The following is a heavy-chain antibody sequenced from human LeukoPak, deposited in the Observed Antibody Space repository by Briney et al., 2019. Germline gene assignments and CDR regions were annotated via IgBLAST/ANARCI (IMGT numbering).Heavy chain of an antibody. J-gene: IGHJ4*02. CDR1: GFTFDDYA. D-gene: IGHD3-22*01. CDR2: ISWNSGSI. Sequence: GGSLRLSCAASGFTFDDYAMHWVRQAPGKGLEWVSGISWNSGSIGYADSVKGRFTISRDNDKNSLYLQMNSLRAEDTALYYCAKDYYDSSGYYYFDYWGQGTLVTVSS. CDR3: AKDYYDSSGYYYFDY. V-gene: IGHV3-9*01.